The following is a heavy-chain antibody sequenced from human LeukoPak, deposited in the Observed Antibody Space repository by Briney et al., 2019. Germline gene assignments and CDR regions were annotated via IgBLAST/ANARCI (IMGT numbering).Heavy chain of an antibody. J-gene: IGHJ5*02. CDR1: GFSLSTSGVG. CDR2: IYWNDDK. D-gene: IGHD3-3*01. Sequence: SGPTLVKPTQTLTLTCTFSGFSLSTSGVGVGWIRQPPGKALEWLALIYWNDDKRYSPSLKSRLTITKDTPKNQVVLTMTNMDPVDTATYYCAHGTDFWSGYYTGGWFDPWGQGTLVTVSS. V-gene: IGHV2-5*01. CDR3: AHGTDFWSGYYTGGWFDP.